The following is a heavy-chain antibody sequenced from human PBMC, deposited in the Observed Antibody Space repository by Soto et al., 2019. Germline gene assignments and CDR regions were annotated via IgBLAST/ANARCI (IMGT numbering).Heavy chain of an antibody. CDR2: IYNDGTYS. CDR3: TRGPRPISTGTGAY. V-gene: IGHV3-74*01. Sequence: LRLSWAASGFIFEMYWMHWVRQSPGKGLVWISRIYNDGTYSDYADSVRGRFTISRDNVNDTLYLQMNNLRAEDSGLYYCTRGPRPISTGTGAYWGQGTQVTVSS. CDR1: GFIFEMYW. J-gene: IGHJ4*02. D-gene: IGHD3-10*01.